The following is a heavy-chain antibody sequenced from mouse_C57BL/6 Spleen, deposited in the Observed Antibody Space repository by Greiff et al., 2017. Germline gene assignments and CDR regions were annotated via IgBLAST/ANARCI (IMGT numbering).Heavy chain of an antibody. D-gene: IGHD1-1*02. CDR3: ALHRVGY. CDR1: GYSFTSYW. J-gene: IGHJ2*01. Sequence: QVQLQQPGAELVRPGSSVKLSCKASGYSFTSYWMDWVKQRPGQGLEWIGNIYPSDSETHYNQKFKDKATLTVDKSSSTAYMQLSSLTSEDSAVYYCALHRVGYWGQGTTLTVAS. V-gene: IGHV1-61*01. CDR2: IYPSDSET.